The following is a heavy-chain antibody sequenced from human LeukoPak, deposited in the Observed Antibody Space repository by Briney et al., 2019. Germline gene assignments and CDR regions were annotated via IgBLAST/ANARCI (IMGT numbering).Heavy chain of an antibody. D-gene: IGHD5-18*01. Sequence: GGSLRLSCAASGFTFSSYGMNWVRQAPGKGLEWVSSISSSSSYIYYADSVKGRFTISRDNAKNSLYLQMNSLRAEDTAVYYCARDRSGYSYGKDFDYWGQGTLVTVSS. CDR2: ISSSSSYI. J-gene: IGHJ4*02. CDR3: ARDRSGYSYGKDFDY. V-gene: IGHV3-21*01. CDR1: GFTFSSYG.